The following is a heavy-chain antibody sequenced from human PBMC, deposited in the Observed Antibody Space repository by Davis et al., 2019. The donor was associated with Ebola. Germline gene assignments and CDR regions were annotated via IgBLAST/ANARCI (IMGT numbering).Heavy chain of an antibody. J-gene: IGHJ3*02. V-gene: IGHV1-69*13. CDR1: GVTFGSYA. Sequence: AASVKVSCKASGVTFGSYALSWVRQAPGQGLELMGGIIPIFGTTNYAQKFQGRVTITADGSTSTAYMELSSLRSEDTAVYYCASARGILTGYYFSDVFDIWGQGTMVTVSS. CDR2: IIPIFGTT. D-gene: IGHD3-9*01. CDR3: ASARGILTGYYFSDVFDI.